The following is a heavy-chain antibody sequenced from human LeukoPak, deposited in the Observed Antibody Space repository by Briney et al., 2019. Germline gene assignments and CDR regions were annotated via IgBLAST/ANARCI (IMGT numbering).Heavy chain of an antibody. Sequence: GGSLRLSCAASGFTFSRYWMSWVRQAPGKGLEWVANIKQDGREKYYVDSVKGRFTISRDNAKTSLYLQMISLRAEDTAVYYCARHLSGVTGYTYGRGIDYWGQGTLVTVSS. CDR1: GFTFSRYW. V-gene: IGHV3-7*01. D-gene: IGHD5-18*01. CDR2: IKQDGREK. CDR3: ARHLSGVTGYTYGRGIDY. J-gene: IGHJ4*02.